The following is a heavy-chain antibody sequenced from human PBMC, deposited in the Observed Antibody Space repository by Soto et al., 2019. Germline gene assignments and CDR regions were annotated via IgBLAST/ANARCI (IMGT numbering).Heavy chain of an antibody. Sequence: SETLSLTCAVYGGSFSGYYWSWIRQPPGKGLEWIGEINHSGSTNYNPSLKSRVTISVDTSKNQFSLKLSSVTAADTAVYYCARGRSIVGVLVYYYGMDVWGQGPTV. CDR1: GGSFSGYY. D-gene: IGHD1-26*01. CDR2: INHSGST. CDR3: ARGRSIVGVLVYYYGMDV. J-gene: IGHJ6*02. V-gene: IGHV4-34*01.